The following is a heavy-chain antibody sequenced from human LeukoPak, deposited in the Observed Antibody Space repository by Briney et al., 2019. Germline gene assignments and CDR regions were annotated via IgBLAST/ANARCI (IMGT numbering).Heavy chain of an antibody. Sequence: GSVRLSCAASGFSFTAYSMNWVRQAPGRGLEWIPYIGPGGDIYYADSVTGRFTVSRDTAKNSLYLQMNGLKVEDTAVYYCARRFDSWGQGTLVNVSS. CDR2: IGPGGDI. CDR3: ARRFDS. CDR1: GFSFTAYS. J-gene: IGHJ4*02. V-gene: IGHV3-48*01.